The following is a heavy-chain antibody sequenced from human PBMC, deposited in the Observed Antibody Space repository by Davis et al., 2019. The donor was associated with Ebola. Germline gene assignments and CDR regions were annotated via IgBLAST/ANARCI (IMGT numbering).Heavy chain of an antibody. D-gene: IGHD6-13*01. CDR3: ARRIAAAGLDY. CDR2: INPDETTT. CDR1: GFTFSSEW. V-gene: IGHV3-74*01. J-gene: IGHJ4*02. Sequence: PGGSLRLSCAASGFTFSSEWMHWVRQAPGKGLVWVSRINPDETTTTYADSVKGRFTISRDNAKNMLYLQMNSLRVEDTAVYFCARRIAAAGLDYWGQGTLVTASS.